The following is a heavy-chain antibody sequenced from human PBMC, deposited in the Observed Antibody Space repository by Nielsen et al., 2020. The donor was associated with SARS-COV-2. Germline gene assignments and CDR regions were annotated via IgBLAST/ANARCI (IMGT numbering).Heavy chain of an antibody. CDR2: IHDSGTT. Sequence: SETLSPTCTVSGDSSSNNYWTWIRQSPGKGLEWIGFIHDSGTTTYSPSLRGRITLSLDTSKNQFSLTLSSVTAADTAVYYCTRERFEAAGYSSSWHFDYWGQGTLVTVSS. D-gene: IGHD6-19*01. CDR3: TRERFEAAGYSSSWHFDY. V-gene: IGHV4-59*01. CDR1: GDSSSNNY. J-gene: IGHJ4*02.